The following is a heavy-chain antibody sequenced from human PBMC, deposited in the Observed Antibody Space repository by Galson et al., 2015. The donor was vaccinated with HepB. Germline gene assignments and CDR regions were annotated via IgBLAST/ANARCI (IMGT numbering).Heavy chain of an antibody. CDR3: AKGALVVVTANIDY. CDR2: ISWNSGSI. J-gene: IGHJ4*02. Sequence: SLRLSCAASGFTFDDYAMHWVRQAPGKGLEWVSGISWNSGSIGYADSVKGRFTISRDNAKNSLYLQMNSLRAEDTALYYCAKGALVVVTANIDYWGQGTLVTVSS. D-gene: IGHD2-21*02. V-gene: IGHV3-9*01. CDR1: GFTFDDYA.